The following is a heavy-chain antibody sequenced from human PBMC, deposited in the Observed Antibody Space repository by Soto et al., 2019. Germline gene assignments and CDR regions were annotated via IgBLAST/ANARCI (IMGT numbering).Heavy chain of an antibody. CDR3: ARDSSSSIHYYYYYYGMDV. CDR2: ISSSGSTI. D-gene: IGHD6-6*01. Sequence: SGGSLRLSCAASGFTFSDYYMSWIRQAPGKGLEWVSYISSSGSTIYYADPVKGRFTISRDNAKNSLYLQMNSLRAEDTAVYYCARDSSSSIHYYYYYYGMDVWGQGTTVTVSS. V-gene: IGHV3-11*01. CDR1: GFTFSDYY. J-gene: IGHJ6*02.